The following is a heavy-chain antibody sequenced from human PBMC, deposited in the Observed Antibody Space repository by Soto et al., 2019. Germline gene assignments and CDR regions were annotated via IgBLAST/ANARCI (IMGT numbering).Heavy chain of an antibody. J-gene: IGHJ5*02. CDR2: INHSGST. Sequence: QVQLQQWGAGLLKPSETLSLTCAVYGGSFSGYYWSWIRQPPGKGLEWIGEINHSGSTNYNPSLTSRVTISVDTSKNQFSLKLSSVTAADTAVYYCARRRGYYGSGSGPFDPWGQGTLVTVSS. CDR3: ARRRGYYGSGSGPFDP. CDR1: GGSFSGYY. D-gene: IGHD3-10*01. V-gene: IGHV4-34*01.